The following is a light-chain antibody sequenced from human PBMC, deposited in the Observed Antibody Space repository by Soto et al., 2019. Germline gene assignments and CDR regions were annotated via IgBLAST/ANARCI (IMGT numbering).Light chain of an antibody. V-gene: IGKV3-11*01. CDR1: QSVSGY. CDR3: QQRSNWPYLT. J-gene: IGKJ4*01. CDR2: DAS. Sequence: EIVLTQSPDTLSLSPGERATLSCRASQSVSGYLGWYQQKPGQAPRLLIYDASNRAYGVPARVRGSGSGTTFTLTIASLDTEDFAVDYCQQRSNWPYLTFGGGTRV.